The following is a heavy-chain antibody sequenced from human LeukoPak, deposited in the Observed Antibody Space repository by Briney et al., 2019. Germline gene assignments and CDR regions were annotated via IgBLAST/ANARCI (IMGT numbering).Heavy chain of an antibody. CDR2: LNWNAAST. J-gene: IGHJ4*02. D-gene: IGHD2-15*01. CDR1: GFKFDDFG. V-gene: IGHV3-20*04. CDR3: AKDILASCSGGSCYLDY. Sequence: GGSLRLSCSTSGFKFDDFGMHWIRQIPGKGLEWVSGLNWNAASTDYADSVKDRCTISRDNAKNSLYLQMNSLRAEDTALYYCAKDILASCSGGSCYLDYWGQGTLVTVSS.